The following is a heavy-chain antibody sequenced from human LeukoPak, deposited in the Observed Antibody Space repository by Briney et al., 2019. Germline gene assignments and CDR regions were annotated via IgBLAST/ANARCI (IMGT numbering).Heavy chain of an antibody. CDR2: MNPNSGNT. J-gene: IGHJ6*03. V-gene: IGHV1-8*01. CDR3: ARGHYYDSSGYNYYYYHMDV. Sequence: ASVKVSCKASGYTFTSYDINWVRQATGQGLEWMGWMNPNSGNTGYAQKFQGRVTMTRNTSISTAYMELSSLRSEDTAVYYCARGHYYDSSGYNYYYYHMDVWGKGTTVTISS. D-gene: IGHD3-22*01. CDR1: GYTFTSYD.